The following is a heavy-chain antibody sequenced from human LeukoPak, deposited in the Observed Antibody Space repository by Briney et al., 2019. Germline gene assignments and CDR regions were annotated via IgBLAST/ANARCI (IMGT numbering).Heavy chain of an antibody. CDR2: INSDGSST. CDR3: AKKGFDASGAFDI. J-gene: IGHJ3*02. V-gene: IGHV3-74*01. Sequence: ETLSLTCAVYGGSFNGYQFTWIRQSPGKGLEWVSRINSDGSSTSYADSVKGRFTISRDNAKNTLYLQMNSLRAEDTAVYYCAKKGFDASGAFDIWGQGTMVTVSS. D-gene: IGHD3-9*01. CDR1: GGSFNGYQ.